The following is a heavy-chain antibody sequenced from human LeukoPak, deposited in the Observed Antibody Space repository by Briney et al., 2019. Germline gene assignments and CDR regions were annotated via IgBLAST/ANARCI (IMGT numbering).Heavy chain of an antibody. D-gene: IGHD2-15*01. J-gene: IGHJ4*02. CDR2: ISGSGATT. Sequence: GGSLRLSCAVSGFKFSSYWMSWVRHTPGKGLEWVSGISGSGATTYYADSVKGRLTISRYNSKNTVYLQMNSLRAEDTAVYYCAHGGRTPYYFDYWGQGTLVTVSS. V-gene: IGHV3-23*01. CDR1: GFKFSSYW. CDR3: AHGGRTPYYFDY.